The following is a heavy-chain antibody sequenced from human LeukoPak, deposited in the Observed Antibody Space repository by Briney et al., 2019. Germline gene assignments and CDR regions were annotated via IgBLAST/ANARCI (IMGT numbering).Heavy chain of an antibody. J-gene: IGHJ4*02. CDR2: IAIAGDT. D-gene: IGHD4-11*01. CDR1: GFTFRNYD. Sequence: GGSLRLSCAASGFTFRNYDMHWVRQTTGKGQEWVSGIAIAGDTYYSDSVKGRFTISRENVKNSLYLEINSLRAEDTAVYYCARGPSYSDLDHWGQGTLVTVSS. V-gene: IGHV3-13*01. CDR3: ARGPSYSDLDH.